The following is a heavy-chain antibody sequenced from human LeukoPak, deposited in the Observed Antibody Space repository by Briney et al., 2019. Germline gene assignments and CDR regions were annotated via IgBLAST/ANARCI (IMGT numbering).Heavy chain of an antibody. J-gene: IGHJ4*02. V-gene: IGHV3-11*01. CDR1: GFTFSDYY. CDR2: ISSSGSTI. Sequence: PGGSLRLSCAASGFTFSDYYMSWIRQAPGKGLEWVSYISSSGSTIYYADSVKGRFTISRDNAKNSLYLQMNSLRAEGTAVYYCALSGYDPYYFDYWGQGTLVTVSS. D-gene: IGHD5-12*01. CDR3: ALSGYDPYYFDY.